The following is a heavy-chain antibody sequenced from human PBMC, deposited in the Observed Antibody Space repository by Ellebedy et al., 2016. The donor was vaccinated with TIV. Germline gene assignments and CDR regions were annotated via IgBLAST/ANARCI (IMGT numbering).Heavy chain of an antibody. CDR2: IRSKPYGGTT. V-gene: IGHV3-49*04. CDR1: GFTFGDYA. Sequence: GGSLRLSCTGSGFTFGDYAVSWVRQAPGKGLEWVGFIRSKPYGGTTEYAASVKGRFTISRDDSRSIAYLQMNSLKTEDTAVYYCSRDVRVGGLYYYYGMDVWGQGTTVTVSS. CDR3: SRDVRVGGLYYYYGMDV. J-gene: IGHJ6*02. D-gene: IGHD1-26*01.